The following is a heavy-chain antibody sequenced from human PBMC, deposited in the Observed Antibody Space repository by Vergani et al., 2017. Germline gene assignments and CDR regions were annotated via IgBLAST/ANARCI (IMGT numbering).Heavy chain of an antibody. CDR1: GYTFTGYY. CDR3: ARERVTMVRGVIERSYYYGMDV. Sequence: QVQLVQSGAEVKKPGASVKVSCKASGYTFTGYYMHWVRQAPGQGLEWMGWINPNSGGTNYAQKFQGWVTMTRDTSISTAYMELSRLRSDDTAVYYCARERVTMVRGVIERSYYYGMDVWGQGTTVTVSS. D-gene: IGHD3-10*01. CDR2: INPNSGGT. J-gene: IGHJ6*02. V-gene: IGHV1-2*04.